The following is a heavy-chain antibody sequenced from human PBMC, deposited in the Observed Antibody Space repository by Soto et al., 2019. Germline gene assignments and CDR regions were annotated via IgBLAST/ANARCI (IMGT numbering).Heavy chain of an antibody. CDR3: ARDGIVVVPAASIKYYYYYYMDV. D-gene: IGHD2-2*01. J-gene: IGHJ6*03. Sequence: ASVKVSCKASGYTFTSYGISWVRQAPGQGLEWMGWISAYNGNTNYAQKLQGRVTMTTDTSTSTAYMELRSLRSDDTAVYYCARDGIVVVPAASIKYYYYYYMDVWGKGTTVTVSS. CDR2: ISAYNGNT. CDR1: GYTFTSYG. V-gene: IGHV1-18*01.